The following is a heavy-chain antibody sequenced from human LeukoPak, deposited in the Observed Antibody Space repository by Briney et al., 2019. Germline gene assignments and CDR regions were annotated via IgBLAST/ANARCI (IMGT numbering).Heavy chain of an antibody. J-gene: IGHJ4*02. V-gene: IGHV4-39*02. CDR2: IYYSGST. Sequence: SETLSLTCTVSGGSISSSSYYWGWIRQPPGKGLEWIGSIYYSGSTYYNPSLKSRVTISVDTSKNQFSLKLSSVTAADTAVYYCARELGSENDYGGQGTLVTVSS. D-gene: IGHD2-15*01. CDR3: ARELGSENDY. CDR1: GGSISSSSYY.